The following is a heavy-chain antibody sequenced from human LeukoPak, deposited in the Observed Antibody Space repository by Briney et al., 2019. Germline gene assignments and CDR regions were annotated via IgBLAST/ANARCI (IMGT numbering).Heavy chain of an antibody. CDR1: GGSISSYY. J-gene: IGHJ4*02. Sequence: SETLSLTCTVSGGSISSYYWSWIRQPPGKGLEWIGYIYYSGSTNYNPSLKSRVTISVDTSKNQFSLKLSSVTAADTAVYYCAREANYYDSSGYYHDEYYFDYWGQGTLVTVSS. CDR2: IYYSGST. D-gene: IGHD3-22*01. CDR3: AREANYYDSSGYYHDEYYFDY. V-gene: IGHV4-59*01.